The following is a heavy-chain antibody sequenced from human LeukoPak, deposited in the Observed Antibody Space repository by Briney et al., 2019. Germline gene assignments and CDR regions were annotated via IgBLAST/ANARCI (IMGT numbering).Heavy chain of an antibody. CDR1: GGTFSSYA. Sequence: SVKVSCKASGGTFSSYAISWVRQAPGQGLEWMGGIIPIFGTANYAQKFQGRVTITTDESTSTAYMELSSLRSEDTAVYYCARGAQQWLVHGWFDPWGQGTLVTVSS. CDR3: ARGAQQWLVHGWFDP. CDR2: IIPIFGTA. V-gene: IGHV1-69*05. D-gene: IGHD6-19*01. J-gene: IGHJ5*02.